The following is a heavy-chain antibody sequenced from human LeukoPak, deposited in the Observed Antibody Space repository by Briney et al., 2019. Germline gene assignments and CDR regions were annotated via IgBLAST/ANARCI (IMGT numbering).Heavy chain of an antibody. CDR3: AKAGGAIVGATDY. J-gene: IGHJ4*02. V-gene: IGHV3-30*02. CDR2: IRYDGSNK. Sequence: GGSLRLSCAASGFTFSSYGMHWVRQAPGKGLEWVAFIRYDGSNKYYADSVKGRFTISRDNSKNTLYLQMNSRRAEDTAVYYCAKAGGAIVGATDYWGQGTLVTVSS. D-gene: IGHD1-26*01. CDR1: GFTFSSYG.